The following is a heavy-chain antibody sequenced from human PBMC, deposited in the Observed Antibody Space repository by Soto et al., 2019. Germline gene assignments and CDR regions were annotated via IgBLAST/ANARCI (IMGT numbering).Heavy chain of an antibody. J-gene: IGHJ4*02. V-gene: IGHV1-69*13. D-gene: IGHD3-22*01. CDR1: GGTFSSYA. Sequence: ASVKVSCKASGGTFSSYAISWVRQAPGQGLEWMGGIIPIFGTANYAQKFQGRVTITADESTSTAYMELSSLRSEDTAVYYCAAGNYDSSGYPFLYYFDYWGQGTLVTVSS. CDR3: AAGNYDSSGYPFLYYFDY. CDR2: IIPIFGTA.